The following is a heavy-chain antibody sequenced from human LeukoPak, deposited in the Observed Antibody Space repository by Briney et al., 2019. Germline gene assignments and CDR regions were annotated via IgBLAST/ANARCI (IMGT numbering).Heavy chain of an antibody. CDR3: ARDRTGG. V-gene: IGHV4-34*01. D-gene: IGHD1-26*01. J-gene: IGHJ4*02. CDR2: INHSGST. CDR1: GGSFSGYY. Sequence: SETLSLTCAVYGGSFSGYYWSWIRQPPGKGLEWIGEINHSGSTNYNPSLKSRVTISVDTSKNQFSLKLSSVTAADTAVYYCARDRTGGWGQGTLVSVSS.